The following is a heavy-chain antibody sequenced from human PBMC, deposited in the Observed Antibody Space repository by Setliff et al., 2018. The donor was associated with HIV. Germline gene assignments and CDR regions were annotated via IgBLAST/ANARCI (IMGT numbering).Heavy chain of an antibody. Sequence: GASVKVPCKASGYTFTHYAISWVRQAPGQGLEYSGWNSAYNGNTNYAQKVQGRITMTTDASTSTVDMELRSLTSDDTAVYYCARLASGGWPLEVFDIWGQGTMVTVSS. D-gene: IGHD2-15*01. CDR2: NSAYNGNT. CDR3: ARLASGGWPLEVFDI. CDR1: GYTFTHYA. V-gene: IGHV1-18*01. J-gene: IGHJ3*02.